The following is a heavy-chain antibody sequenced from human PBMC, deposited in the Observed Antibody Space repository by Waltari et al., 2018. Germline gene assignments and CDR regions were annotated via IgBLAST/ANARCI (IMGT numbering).Heavy chain of an antibody. Sequence: EVQLVESGGGLVQPGGSLRLSCAASGFTFSSYWMSWVRQAPGKGLEWVANIKQDGSEKYYVDSVKGRFTISRDNAKNSLYLQMNSLRAEDTAVYYCARDVVYYGSGSPFSWGQGTLVTVSS. D-gene: IGHD3-10*01. CDR2: IKQDGSEK. V-gene: IGHV3-7*01. J-gene: IGHJ4*02. CDR3: ARDVVYYGSGSPFS. CDR1: GFTFSSYW.